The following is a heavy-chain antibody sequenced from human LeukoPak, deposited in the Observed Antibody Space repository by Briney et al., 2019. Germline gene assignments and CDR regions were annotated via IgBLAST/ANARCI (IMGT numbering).Heavy chain of an antibody. J-gene: IGHJ3*02. Sequence: PSETLSLTCTVSGGSISSYYWSWIRKPPGKGLQWIVYIYYSGSTNYNPSLKGRVTISVDTSKNQFSLKLSSVTAADTAVYYCARARQWLALAGAFDIWGQGKMVSVSS. CDR3: ARARQWLALAGAFDI. V-gene: IGHV4-59*12. CDR1: GGSISSYY. D-gene: IGHD6-19*01. CDR2: IYYSGST.